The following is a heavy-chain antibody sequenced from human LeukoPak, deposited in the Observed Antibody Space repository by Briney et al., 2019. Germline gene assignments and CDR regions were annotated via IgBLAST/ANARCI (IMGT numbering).Heavy chain of an antibody. V-gene: IGHV4-59*01. CDR1: GDSISSYY. CDR2: IHNSGTT. D-gene: IGHD3-10*01. Sequence: SETLSLTCTVSGDSISSYYWSWIRQPPGKGLEWIGYIHNSGTTNYNPSLKSRVTISIDTSKNQFSLKLTSVTAADTAVYYCARDLWYYYGSGSYSRGNAFDIWGQGTMVTVSS. J-gene: IGHJ3*02. CDR3: ARDLWYYYGSGSYSRGNAFDI.